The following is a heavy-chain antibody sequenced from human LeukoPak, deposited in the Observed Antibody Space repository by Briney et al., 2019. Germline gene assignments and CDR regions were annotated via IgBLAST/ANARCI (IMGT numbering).Heavy chain of an antibody. V-gene: IGHV5-51*01. CDR2: IYPGDSDT. CDR1: GSSFTSYW. Sequence: GESLQISCKGSGSSFTSYWIGWVRQMPGKGLEWMGIIYPGDSDTRYSPSFQDQVTISADKSISTAYLQWSSLKASDTAMYYCARHRAIGVRGVPWVGPNWFDPWGQGTLVTVSS. CDR3: ARHRAIGVRGVPWVGPNWFDP. D-gene: IGHD3-10*01. J-gene: IGHJ5*02.